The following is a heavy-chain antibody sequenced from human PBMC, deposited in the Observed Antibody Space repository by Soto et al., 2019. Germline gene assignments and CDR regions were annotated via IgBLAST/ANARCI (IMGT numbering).Heavy chain of an antibody. D-gene: IGHD5-18*01. J-gene: IGHJ4*02. CDR1: GYPFTGYY. Sequence: GSVKVSFNACGYPFTGYYMHLVRQAPGQGLEWMGWINPNSGGTNYAQKFQGRVTMTRDTSISTAYMELSRLRSDDTAVYYCARDRGRGYSYGFVKYYFDYWGQGTMVTVSS. V-gene: IGHV1-2*02. CDR3: ARDRGRGYSYGFVKYYFDY. CDR2: INPNSGGT.